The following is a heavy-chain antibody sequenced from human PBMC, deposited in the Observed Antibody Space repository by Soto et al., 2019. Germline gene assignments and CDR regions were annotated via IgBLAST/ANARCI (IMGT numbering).Heavy chain of an antibody. CDR2: ISWNSGSI. Sequence: EVQLVESGGGLVQPGRSLRLSCAASGFTFDDYAMHWVRQAPEKGLEWVSGISWNSGSIGYADSVKGRFTISRDNAKHSLYLQMNSLRAEDTALYYCAKPRGGSGWFNDAFDIWGQGTMVTVSS. CDR1: GFTFDDYA. V-gene: IGHV3-9*01. D-gene: IGHD6-19*01. J-gene: IGHJ3*02. CDR3: AKPRGGSGWFNDAFDI.